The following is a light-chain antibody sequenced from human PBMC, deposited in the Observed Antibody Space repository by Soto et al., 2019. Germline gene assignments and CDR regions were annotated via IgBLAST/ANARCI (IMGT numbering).Light chain of an antibody. CDR3: QQYSSYRLT. Sequence: DIQMTQSPSTLSASVGDRVTITCRASQTISDFLAWYQHKPGEAPKLLIAEASRLESGVPSRFSGGGSGTEFTLTISSLQPDDFATYYCQQYSSYRLTFGGGTKVDIK. J-gene: IGKJ4*01. CDR1: QTISDF. CDR2: EAS. V-gene: IGKV1-5*01.